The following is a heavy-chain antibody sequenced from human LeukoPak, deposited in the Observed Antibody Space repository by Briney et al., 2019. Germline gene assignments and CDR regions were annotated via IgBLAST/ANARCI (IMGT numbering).Heavy chain of an antibody. D-gene: IGHD5-18*01. CDR1: GFTFSSYS. J-gene: IGHJ3*02. CDR2: ISSSSSYI. V-gene: IGHV3-21*01. Sequence: GRSLRLSCAASGFTFSSYSMNWVRQAPGKGLEWVSSISSSSSYIYYADSVKGRFTISRDNAKNSLYLQMNSLRAEDTAVYYCARDLEGYTSDAFDIWGQGTMVTVSS. CDR3: ARDLEGYTSDAFDI.